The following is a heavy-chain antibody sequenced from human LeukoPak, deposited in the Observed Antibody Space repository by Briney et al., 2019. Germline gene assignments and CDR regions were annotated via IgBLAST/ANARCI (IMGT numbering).Heavy chain of an antibody. Sequence: PGGSLRLSCAASGFTFSSYGMPWVRQAPGKGLEWVAVISYDGSNKYYADSVKGRFTISRDNSKNTLYLQMNSLRAEDTAVYYCARDRGYSGFRYYGMDVWGQGTTVTVSS. CDR3: ARDRGYSGFRYYGMDV. CDR1: GFTFSSYG. J-gene: IGHJ6*02. V-gene: IGHV3-30*03. CDR2: ISYDGSNK. D-gene: IGHD5-12*01.